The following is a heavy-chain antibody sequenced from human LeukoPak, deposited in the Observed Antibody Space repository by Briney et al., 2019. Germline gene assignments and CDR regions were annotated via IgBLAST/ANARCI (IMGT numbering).Heavy chain of an antibody. Sequence: SVKVSCKASGGTFSSYAISWVRQAPGQGLEWMGRIIPILGIANYAQKFQGRVTITADKSTSTAYMELSSLRSEDTAVYYCARCGNSSGYYYSNWFDPWGQGTLVTVSS. V-gene: IGHV1-69*04. J-gene: IGHJ5*02. D-gene: IGHD3-22*01. CDR3: ARCGNSSGYYYSNWFDP. CDR2: IIPILGIA. CDR1: GGTFSSYA.